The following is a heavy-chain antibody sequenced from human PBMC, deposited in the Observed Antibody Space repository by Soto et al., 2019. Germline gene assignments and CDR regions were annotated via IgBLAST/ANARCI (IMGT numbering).Heavy chain of an antibody. CDR2: TTDTDGDR. CDR1: GITFRSRA. J-gene: IGHJ4*02. CDR3: PVGSRESYPGRRIFDL. D-gene: IGHD3-10*01. V-gene: IGHV3-23*01. Sequence: RGPLRLSCVAPGITFRSRAMSWVRKAPGEGLEWVSTTTDTDGDRKYADSVRGRFTTSKDNSKNTLYLQMSSLRAEDSAVYFWPVGSRESYPGRRIFDLWVRGTRVTVSS.